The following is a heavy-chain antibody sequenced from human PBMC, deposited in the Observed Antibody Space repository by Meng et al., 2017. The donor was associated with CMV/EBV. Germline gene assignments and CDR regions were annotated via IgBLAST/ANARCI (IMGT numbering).Heavy chain of an antibody. CDR2: ISYDGSNK. Sequence: SLRLSCAASGFTFSSYAMHWVRQAPGKGLEWVAVISYDGSNKYYADSVKGRFTISRDNSKNTLYLQMNSLRAEDTAVYYCARGMEDYWGQGTLVTVSS. CDR1: GFTFSSYA. V-gene: IGHV3-30*04. J-gene: IGHJ4*02. D-gene: IGHD1-1*01. CDR3: ARGMEDY.